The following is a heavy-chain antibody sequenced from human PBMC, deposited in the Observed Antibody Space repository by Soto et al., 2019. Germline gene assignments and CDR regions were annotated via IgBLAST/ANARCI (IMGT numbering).Heavy chain of an antibody. V-gene: IGHV1-18*01. J-gene: IGHJ6*02. Sequence: GXSVKVSCKASAYTFTSYGISWVRLAPGQGLEWMGWISAYNGNTNYAQKLQGRVTMTTDTSTSTAYMELRSLRSDDTAVYYCARDRDYDFWSGYYTGIPSYYGMDVWGQGTTVTVSS. CDR3: ARDRDYDFWSGYYTGIPSYYGMDV. CDR2: ISAYNGNT. CDR1: AYTFTSYG. D-gene: IGHD3-3*01.